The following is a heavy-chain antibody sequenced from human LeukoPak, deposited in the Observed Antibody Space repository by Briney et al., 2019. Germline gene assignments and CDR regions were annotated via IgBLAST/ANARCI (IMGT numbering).Heavy chain of an antibody. CDR1: GFTFSSYG. Sequence: GRSLRFSCAASGFTFSSYGMHWVRQAPGKGLEWVAVIWYDGSNKYYADSVKGRFTISRDNSKNTLYLQMNSLRAEDTAVYYCARDDPFGELSGMDVWGQGTTVTVSS. D-gene: IGHD3-10*01. J-gene: IGHJ6*02. CDR2: IWYDGSNK. CDR3: ARDDPFGELSGMDV. V-gene: IGHV3-33*01.